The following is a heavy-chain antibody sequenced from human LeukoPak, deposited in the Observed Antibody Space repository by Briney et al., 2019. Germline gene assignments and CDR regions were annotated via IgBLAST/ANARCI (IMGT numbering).Heavy chain of an antibody. CDR3: AKTYGSGSYLGYFDY. J-gene: IGHJ4*02. V-gene: IGHV3-9*01. Sequence: PGGSLRLSCAASGFTFDDYAMHWVRQAPGKGLEWVSGISWNSGSIGYADSVKGRFTISRDNAKNSLYLQMNSLRAEDTALYYCAKTYGSGSYLGYFDYWGQGTLVTVSS. CDR2: ISWNSGSI. D-gene: IGHD3-10*01. CDR1: GFTFDDYA.